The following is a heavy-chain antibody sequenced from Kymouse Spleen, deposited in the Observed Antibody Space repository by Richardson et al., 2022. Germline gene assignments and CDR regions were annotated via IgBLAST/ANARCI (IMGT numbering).Heavy chain of an antibody. J-gene: IGHJ6*02. CDR1: GGSISSSSYY. V-gene: IGHV4-39*01. CDR3: ARQTWNDGMDV. Sequence: QLQLQESGPGLVKPSETLSLTCTVSGGSISSSSYYWGWIRQPPGKGLEWIGSIYYSGSTYYNPSLKSRVTISVDTSKNQFSLKLSSVTAADTAVYYCARQTWNDGMDVWGQGTTVTVSS. CDR2: IYYSGST. D-gene: IGHD1-1*01,IGHD1-20*01.